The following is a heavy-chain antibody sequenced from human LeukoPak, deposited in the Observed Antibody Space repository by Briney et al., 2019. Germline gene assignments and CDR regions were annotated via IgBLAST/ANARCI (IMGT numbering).Heavy chain of an antibody. V-gene: IGHV3-23*01. Sequence: AISGSGGSTYYADSVKGRFTISRDNSKNTLYLQMNSLRAEDTAVYYCATQWVDTAMVFDYWGQGTLVTVSS. D-gene: IGHD5-18*01. CDR2: ISGSGGST. CDR3: ATQWVDTAMVFDY. J-gene: IGHJ4*02.